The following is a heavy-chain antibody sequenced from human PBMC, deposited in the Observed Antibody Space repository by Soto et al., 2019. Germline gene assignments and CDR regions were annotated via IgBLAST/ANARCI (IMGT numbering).Heavy chain of an antibody. D-gene: IGHD2-2*01. Sequence: QVQLVQSGAEVKKPGSSVKVSCKVSGGTFSSHSSNWVRQAPGQGPEWMGGIIPIFGTENYAQKFQGRVKITADESTSTAYMELSSLTSEDTALYYCSTSVYCSTTRCYYYYGLDVWGQGTTVIVSS. V-gene: IGHV1-69*01. CDR1: GGTFSSHS. J-gene: IGHJ6*02. CDR2: IIPIFGTE. CDR3: STSVYCSTTRCYYYYGLDV.